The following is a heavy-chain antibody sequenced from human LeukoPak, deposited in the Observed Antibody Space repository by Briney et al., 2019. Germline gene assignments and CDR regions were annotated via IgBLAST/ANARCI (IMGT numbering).Heavy chain of an antibody. CDR3: ARGAFGVLLSAFDI. D-gene: IGHD3-3*01. V-gene: IGHV3-48*01. CDR2: ISISSSII. J-gene: IGHJ3*02. CDR1: GFTFSSYS. Sequence: GGSLRLSCAASGFTFSSYSMNWVRQAPGKGLEWVSYISISSSIIHYADAVKGRFTISRDNAKNSLYLQMNSLRAEDTAVYWCARGAFGVLLSAFDIWGQGTMVTVSS.